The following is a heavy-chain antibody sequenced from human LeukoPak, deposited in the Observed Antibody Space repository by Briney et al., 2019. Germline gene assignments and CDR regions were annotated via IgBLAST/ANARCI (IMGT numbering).Heavy chain of an antibody. D-gene: IGHD2-2*01. CDR2: INHRGRT. V-gene: IGHV4-34*01. CDR3: ARDVVVVPAAIHYGMDV. Sequence: SETLSLTCAVYGGFFSDYFWGWIRQPPGEGLEWIGEINHRGRTYYNPSIMSRVTMSVDTSKNQFSLNLSSVTAADTAVYYYARDVVVVPAAIHYGMDVWGQGTTVTVSS. J-gene: IGHJ6*02. CDR1: GGFFSDYF.